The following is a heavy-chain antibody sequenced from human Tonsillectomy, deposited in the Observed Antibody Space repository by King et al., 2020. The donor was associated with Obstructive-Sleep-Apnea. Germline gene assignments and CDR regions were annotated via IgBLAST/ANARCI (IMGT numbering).Heavy chain of an antibody. V-gene: IGHV1-69*12. D-gene: IGHD6-19*01. CDR1: GGTFSSYA. J-gene: IGHJ6*02. CDR3: ARVGAVAGRHGMDV. CDR2: NIPIFCTS. Sequence: QLVQSGAEVKKPGSSVKVSCKASGGTFSSYAISWVRQAPGQGLELMGGNIPIFCTSNYAPKVQGRVTITADDSTSTAYMELSSLRSEDTAVYYCARVGAVAGRHGMDVWGQGTTVTVSS.